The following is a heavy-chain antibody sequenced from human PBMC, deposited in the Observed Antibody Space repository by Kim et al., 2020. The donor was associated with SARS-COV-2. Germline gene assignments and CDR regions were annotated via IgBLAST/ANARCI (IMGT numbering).Heavy chain of an antibody. CDR3: ASDTGVTSMGGTGSFQN. D-gene: IGHD7-27*01. CDR1: GFTFSDFA. J-gene: IGHJ1*01. Sequence: GGSLRLSCVASGFTFSDFAMHWVRLVPGKGLEWVSVISFDGRNKYYTESVKGRFTISRDDAQKTLYLQMDSLRAEDTAVYYCASDTGVTSMGGTGSFQNWGRGTPVTVSS. V-gene: IGHV3-33*05. CDR2: ISFDGRNK.